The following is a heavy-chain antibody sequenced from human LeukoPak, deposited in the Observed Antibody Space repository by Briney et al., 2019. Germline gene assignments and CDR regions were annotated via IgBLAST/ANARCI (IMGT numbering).Heavy chain of an antibody. D-gene: IGHD4-23*01. J-gene: IGHJ3*02. CDR1: GGTFSSYA. CDR3: ALRAATVVTSLNDAFDI. V-gene: IGHV1-69*01. CDR2: IIPIFGTA. Sequence: GSSVKVSCKASGGTFSSYAISWVRQAPGQGLEWMGGIIPIFGTANYAQKFRGRVTITADESTSTAYMELSSLRSEDTAVYYCALRAATVVTSLNDAFDIWGQGTMVTVSS.